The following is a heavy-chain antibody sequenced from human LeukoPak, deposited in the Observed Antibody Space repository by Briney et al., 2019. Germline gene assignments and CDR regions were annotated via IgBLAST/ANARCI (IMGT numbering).Heavy chain of an antibody. V-gene: IGHV3-23*01. CDR3: AKCSLGDYGDYRTPGAYYFDY. CDR1: GFTFDDYA. J-gene: IGHJ4*02. CDR2: ISDNGGST. Sequence: GGSLRLSCVASGFTFDDYAMSWVRQAPGKGLEWVATISDNGGSTYYVDSVRGRFTISRDNSKNTLYLQMNSLRAEDMAVHYCAKCSLGDYGDYRTPGAYYFDYWGQGTLVTISS. D-gene: IGHD4-17*01.